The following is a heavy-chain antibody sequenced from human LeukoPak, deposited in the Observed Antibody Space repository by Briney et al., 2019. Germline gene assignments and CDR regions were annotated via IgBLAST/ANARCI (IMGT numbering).Heavy chain of an antibody. Sequence: GRSLRLSCAASGFTFSTYAMHWVRQAPGKGLEWVAVISNDGNNKYYADSVKGRFTISRDNSKNTLYLQMNSLRAEDTAVYYCARGGPLDYWGQGTLVTVSS. J-gene: IGHJ4*02. V-gene: IGHV3-30-3*01. CDR3: ARGGPLDY. CDR2: ISNDGNNK. CDR1: GFTFSTYA.